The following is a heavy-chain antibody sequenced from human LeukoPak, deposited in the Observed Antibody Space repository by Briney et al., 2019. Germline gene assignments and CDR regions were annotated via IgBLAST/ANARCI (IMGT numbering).Heavy chain of an antibody. D-gene: IGHD1-14*01. J-gene: IGHJ4*02. CDR2: ISYDGSSK. V-gene: IGHV3-30*14. CDR1: GFTFSTYA. CDR3: AREGITGAPRNDY. Sequence: GGSLRLSCAASGFTFSTYAMHWVRQAPGKGLEWVAVISYDGSSKYYADSVKGRFTISRDNSKNTLYLQMNSLRAEDTAVYYCAREGITGAPRNDYWGQGTLVTVSS.